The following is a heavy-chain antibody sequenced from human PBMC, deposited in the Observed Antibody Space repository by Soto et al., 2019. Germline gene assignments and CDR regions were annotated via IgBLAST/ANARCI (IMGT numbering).Heavy chain of an antibody. CDR1: GFTFSSYG. D-gene: IGHD6-13*01. CDR3: ARGRYSSSVDY. J-gene: IGHJ4*02. Sequence: VQLVESGGGVVQPGRSLRLSCAASGFTFSSYGMHWVRQAPGKGLEWVAVIWYDGSNKYYADSVKGRFTISRDNSKNTLYLQMNSLRAEDTAVYYCARGRYSSSVDYWGQGTLVTVSS. V-gene: IGHV3-33*01. CDR2: IWYDGSNK.